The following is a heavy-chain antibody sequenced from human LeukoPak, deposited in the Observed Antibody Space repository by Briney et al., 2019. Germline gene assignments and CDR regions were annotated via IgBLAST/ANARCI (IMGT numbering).Heavy chain of an antibody. CDR3: ASADYDDYHIDF. V-gene: IGHV4-59*01. J-gene: IGHJ4*02. D-gene: IGHD4-17*01. CDR1: GGSITSYY. Sequence: SETLSLTCTVSGGSITSYYWSWIRQPPGKGLEWIGYIYYSGMTNYNPSLKSRVTISLDTSKNQFSLKLSSVTAADTAVYYCASADYDDYHIDFWGQGTLVTVSS. CDR2: IYYSGMT.